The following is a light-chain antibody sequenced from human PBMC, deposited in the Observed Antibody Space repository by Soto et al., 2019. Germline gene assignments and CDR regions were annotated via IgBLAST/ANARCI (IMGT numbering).Light chain of an antibody. Sequence: IVLTQAPGKLSLSAWEVATLSCRPSQSVDSNYLAWYQQKPGQTPRLVIYGASGRADGIPHRFSGSGFGTAVTLIIIRVEHADFAAYYCQQYGTPPSGTFGQGTRLEI. J-gene: IGKJ5*01. CDR3: QQYGTPPSGT. CDR1: QSVDSNY. V-gene: IGKV3-20*01. CDR2: GAS.